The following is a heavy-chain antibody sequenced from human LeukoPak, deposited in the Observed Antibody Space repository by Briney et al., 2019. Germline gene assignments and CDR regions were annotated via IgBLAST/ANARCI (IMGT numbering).Heavy chain of an antibody. J-gene: IGHJ4*02. CDR2: IYHSGST. CDR1: GGSISSGGYS. CDR3: AREKNYYDSSGPRGYFDY. Sequence: PSETLSLTCAVSGGSISSGGYSWSWIRQPPGKGLEWIGYIYHSGSTYYNPSLKSRVTISVDRSKNQFSLKLSSMTAADTAVYYCAREKNYYDSSGPRGYFDYWGQGTLVTVSS. D-gene: IGHD3-22*01. V-gene: IGHV4-30-2*01.